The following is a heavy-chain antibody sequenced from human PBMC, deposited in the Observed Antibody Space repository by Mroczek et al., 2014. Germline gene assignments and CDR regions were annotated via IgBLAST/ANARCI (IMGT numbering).Heavy chain of an antibody. CDR1: GGSFSGYY. V-gene: IGHV4-34*01. D-gene: IGHD3-10*01. CDR2: INHSGST. J-gene: IGHJ4*02. CDR3: ARGHSAHRGRFDY. Sequence: QVQLQQWGAGLLNPSETLSLTCAVYGGSFSGYYWTWIRQPPGKGLEWIGKINHSGSTNNNPSLKRRVTISVDTSKNQFSLKLTSVTAADTAVHYCARGHSAHRGRFDYWGQGTLVTVSS.